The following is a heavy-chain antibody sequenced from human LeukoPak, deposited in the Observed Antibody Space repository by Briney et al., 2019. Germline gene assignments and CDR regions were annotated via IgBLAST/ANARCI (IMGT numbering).Heavy chain of an antibody. Sequence: GGSLRLSCAASGFTFSKYWMNWVRQAPGKGLEWVANIKEDGDEKKYVDSVKGRFTISRDNAKESLYLQMNSLRDEDTAVYYCEGDGRGAGSPYNLFDPWGQGTLVIVSS. J-gene: IGHJ5*02. CDR2: IKEDGDEK. CDR3: EGDGRGAGSPYNLFDP. D-gene: IGHD6-19*01. CDR1: GFTFSKYW. V-gene: IGHV3-7*01.